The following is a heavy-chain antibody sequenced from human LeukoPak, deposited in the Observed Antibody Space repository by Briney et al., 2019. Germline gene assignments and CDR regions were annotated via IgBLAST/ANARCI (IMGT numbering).Heavy chain of an antibody. Sequence: PPETLSLTCAVSGGSISSGGYSWSRIRQPPGKGLEWIGHIYHSGSTYYSPSLKSRVTISVDRSKNQFSLKLTSVTAADTAVYYCARFYYGSGSYHRFDYWGQGTLVTVSS. CDR3: ARFYYGSGSYHRFDY. V-gene: IGHV4-30-2*01. CDR1: GGSISSGGYS. J-gene: IGHJ4*02. D-gene: IGHD3-10*01. CDR2: IYHSGST.